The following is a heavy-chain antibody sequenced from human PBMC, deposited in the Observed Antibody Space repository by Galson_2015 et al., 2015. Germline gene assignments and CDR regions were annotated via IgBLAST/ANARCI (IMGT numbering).Heavy chain of an antibody. V-gene: IGHV1-3*01. CDR3: ARDDKGYCSGGSCYRWFDP. Sequence: SVKVSCKASGYTFTTYSMHWVRQAPGQGLEWMGWINAGNGNTKYSQNFQGRVTITRDTSANTAYMELSSLTSEDTAVYYCARDDKGYCSGGSCYRWFDPGGQGTLVTVSS. J-gene: IGHJ5*02. CDR1: GYTFTTYS. CDR2: INAGNGNT. D-gene: IGHD2-15*01.